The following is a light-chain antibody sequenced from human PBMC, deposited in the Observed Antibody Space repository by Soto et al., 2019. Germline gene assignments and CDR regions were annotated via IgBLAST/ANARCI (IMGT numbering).Light chain of an antibody. CDR3: QQLNIFPPLFT. J-gene: IGKJ3*01. Sequence: DIQLTQSPFFLSASVGDRVTITCRASQGIRSYLAWYQQRPGKAPELLIYSASTLRTGVASRFSGSGSGTEFTLPISSLQPEDFATYFCQQLNIFPPLFTFGPGTKVDIK. V-gene: IGKV1-9*01. CDR2: SAS. CDR1: QGIRSY.